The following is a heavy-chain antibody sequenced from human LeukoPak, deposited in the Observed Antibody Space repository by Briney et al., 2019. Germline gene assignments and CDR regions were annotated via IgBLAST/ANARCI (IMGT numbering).Heavy chain of an antibody. CDR1: GYTFTDYY. Sequence: ASVKASCKASGYTFTDYYIHWVRQAPGQGHDWMGWVSPSSGGTLYAQEFQGRVTLTRDTSISTAYMELSSLRSDDTAVYFCAIRRRSGWPFDFWGQGSLVTVSS. CDR2: VSPSSGGT. CDR3: AIRRRSGWPFDF. V-gene: IGHV1-2*02. D-gene: IGHD6-19*01. J-gene: IGHJ4*02.